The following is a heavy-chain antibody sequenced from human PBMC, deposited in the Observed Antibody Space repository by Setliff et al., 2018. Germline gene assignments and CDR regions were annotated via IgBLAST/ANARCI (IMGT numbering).Heavy chain of an antibody. CDR2: IYYSGST. D-gene: IGHD3-10*01. CDR1: GGSISSGDYY. Sequence: PSETLSLTCTVSGGSISSGDYYWSWIRQPPGKGLEWIGYIYYSGSTYYNPSPKSRVTISVDTSKNQFSLKLSSVTAADTAVCYCARFPYYYGSGSYYTHDYWGQGTLVTVS. CDR3: ARFPYYYGSGSYYTHDY. J-gene: IGHJ4*02. V-gene: IGHV4-30-4*08.